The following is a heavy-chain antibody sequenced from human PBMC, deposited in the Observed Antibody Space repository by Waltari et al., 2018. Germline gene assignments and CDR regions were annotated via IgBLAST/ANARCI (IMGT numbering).Heavy chain of an antibody. J-gene: IGHJ4*02. CDR1: GFPFRRSA. CDR3: AKGANPQHPYHFEN. CDR2: ISGSGDRT. Sequence: EVQLLESGGGLVQPGGSLRLSLAASGFPFRRSAMSGVRQAPGKGLEGVSGISGSGDRTDDADSVKGRFTISRDNSKNTLSLQMNSLRVEDTAIYYCAKGANPQHPYHFENLGQGTLVTVSS. V-gene: IGHV3-23*01.